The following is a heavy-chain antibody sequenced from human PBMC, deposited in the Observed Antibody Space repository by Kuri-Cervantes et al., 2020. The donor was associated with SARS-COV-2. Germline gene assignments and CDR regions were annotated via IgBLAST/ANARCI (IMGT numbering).Heavy chain of an antibody. J-gene: IGHJ4*02. CDR3: ARAVSGGNSHYDF. Sequence: GGSLRLSCAVSGFTFSDYSMHWVRQGPGRGLVWVSRIKSDGSSTSYADSVEGRFTISRDNARNTLYLQMNSLGAEDTAVYYCARAVSGGNSHYDFWGQGALVTVSS. V-gene: IGHV3-74*01. D-gene: IGHD4-23*01. CDR1: GFTFSDYS. CDR2: IKSDGSST.